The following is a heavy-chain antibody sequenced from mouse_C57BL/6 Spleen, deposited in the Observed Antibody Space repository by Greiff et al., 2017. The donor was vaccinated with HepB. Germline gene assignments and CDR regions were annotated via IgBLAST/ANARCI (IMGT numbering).Heavy chain of an antibody. CDR3: AREEIYASDGMDY. CDR2: IYPGDGDT. D-gene: IGHD2-2*01. V-gene: IGHV1-82*01. J-gene: IGHJ4*01. Sequence: VQLQQSGPELVKPGASVKISCKASGYAFSSSWMNWVKQRPGQGLEWIGRIYPGDGDTNYNGKFKGKATLTADKSSSTAYMPLSSLTSEDSAVSFCAREEIYASDGMDYWGQGTSVTVSS. CDR1: GYAFSSSW.